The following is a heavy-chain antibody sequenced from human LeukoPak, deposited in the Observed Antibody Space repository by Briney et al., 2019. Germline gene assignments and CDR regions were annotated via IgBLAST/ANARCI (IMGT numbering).Heavy chain of an antibody. J-gene: IGHJ4*02. CDR3: AREASMVVRCSDY. V-gene: IGHV3-64*01. CDR2: ISSNGGST. CDR1: GFTFSSYA. D-gene: IGHD6-6*01. Sequence: GGSLRLSCAASGFTFSSYAVHWVRQAPGKGLEYVSAISSNGGSTSYANSVKGRFTISRDNSKNTLYLQMGSLRAEDMAVYYCAREASMVVRCSDYWGQGTLVTVSS.